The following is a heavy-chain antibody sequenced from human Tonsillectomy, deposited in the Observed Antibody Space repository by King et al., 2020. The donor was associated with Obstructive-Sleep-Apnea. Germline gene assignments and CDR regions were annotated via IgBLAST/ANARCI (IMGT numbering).Heavy chain of an antibody. V-gene: IGHV4-39*07. CDR1: GGSISSNSY. CDR3: ARADRDIAMGLFDY. D-gene: IGHD5-18*01. Sequence: QLQESGPGLVKPSETLSLTCTVSGGSISSNSYWGWIRQPPGKGLEWSGHIYYSGSTYYNPSLKSRFNIPVDTAKNQFSLELNSWTAPDTAVYYCARADRDIAMGLFDYWGQGTLVTVSS. J-gene: IGHJ4*02. CDR2: IYYSGST.